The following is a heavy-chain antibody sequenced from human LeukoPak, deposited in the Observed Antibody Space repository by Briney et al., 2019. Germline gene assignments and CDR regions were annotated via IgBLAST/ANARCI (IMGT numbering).Heavy chain of an antibody. J-gene: IGHJ4*02. CDR2: ISWNSGSI. V-gene: IGHV3-9*01. Sequence: GGSLRLSCAASGFTFDDYAMHWVRQAPGKGLEWVSGISWNSGSIGYADSVKGRFTISRDNAKNSLYLQMNSLRAEDTALYYCAKDIVYDILTGYFDYWGQGTLVTVSS. CDR3: AKDIVYDILTGYFDY. CDR1: GFTFDDYA. D-gene: IGHD3-9*01.